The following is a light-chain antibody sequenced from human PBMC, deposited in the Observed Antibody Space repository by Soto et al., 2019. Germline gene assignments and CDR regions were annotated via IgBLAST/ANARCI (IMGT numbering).Light chain of an antibody. CDR2: EVF. Sequence: DVVMTQTPLSLSVAPGQPASISCKSSQSLVHSDGKTYLYWYLQKAGQPPQPLVHEVFNRFSGVPDRFSGSGSGTEFTLRISRVEAEDVGVYYCMQSIELPLTFGGGTKVESK. CDR1: QSLVHSDGKTY. J-gene: IGKJ4*01. CDR3: MQSIELPLT. V-gene: IGKV2D-29*01.